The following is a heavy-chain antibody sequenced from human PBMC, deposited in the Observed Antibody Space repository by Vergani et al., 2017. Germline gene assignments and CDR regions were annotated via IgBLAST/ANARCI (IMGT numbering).Heavy chain of an antibody. Sequence: EVQLVESGGGLVKPGGSLRLSCAASGFTFSSYSMNWVRQAPGKGLEWVSSISSSSSYIYYADSVKGRFTISRDNAKNSLYLQMNSLRAEDTAVYYCARPEQSGDYIFYAFDIWGQGTMVTVSS. CDR3: ARPEQSGDYIFYAFDI. D-gene: IGHD4-17*01. CDR2: ISSSSSYI. CDR1: GFTFSSYS. J-gene: IGHJ3*02. V-gene: IGHV3-21*01.